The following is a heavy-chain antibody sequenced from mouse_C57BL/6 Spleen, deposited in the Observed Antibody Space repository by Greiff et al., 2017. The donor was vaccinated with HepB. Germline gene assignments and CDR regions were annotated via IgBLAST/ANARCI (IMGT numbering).Heavy chain of an antibody. CDR3: APAQGTSPFAY. CDR1: GYTFTSYW. CDR2: IDPSDSET. V-gene: IGHV1-52*01. Sequence: QVQLQQPGAELVRPGSSVKLSCKASGYTFTSYWMHWVKQRPVQGLEWIGNIDPSDSETHYNQKFKDKATLTVDKSSSTAYMQLSSLTSEDSAVYYCAPAQGTSPFAYWGQGTLVTVSA. D-gene: IGHD3-2*02. J-gene: IGHJ3*01.